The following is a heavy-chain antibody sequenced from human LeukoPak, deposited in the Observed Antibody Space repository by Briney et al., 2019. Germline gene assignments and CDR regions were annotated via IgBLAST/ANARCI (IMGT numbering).Heavy chain of an antibody. V-gene: IGHV1-18*01. Sequence: ASVKVSCKASGYTFTSYGISWVRQAPGQGPEWMGWISAYNGNTNYAQKLQGRVTMTTDTSTSTAYMELRSLRSDDTAVYYCARDSDYAGPVDYWGQGTLVTVSS. CDR3: ARDSDYAGPVDY. J-gene: IGHJ4*02. CDR2: ISAYNGNT. CDR1: GYTFTSYG. D-gene: IGHD4-17*01.